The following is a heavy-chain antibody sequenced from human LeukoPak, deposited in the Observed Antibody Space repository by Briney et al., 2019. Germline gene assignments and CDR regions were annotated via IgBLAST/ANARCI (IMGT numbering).Heavy chain of an antibody. Sequence: PGGSLRLTCVVSGFIASSNYMSWVRQAPGKGLEWISLIYRGGTTYYADSVMGRFTISRDNFKTTLFLQMNSLKAEDTAVYYCATGGRSGVALEQWGQGTLVTVSS. D-gene: IGHD1/OR15-1a*01. CDR3: ATGGRSGVALEQ. CDR1: GFIASSNY. CDR2: IYRGGTT. V-gene: IGHV3-53*01. J-gene: IGHJ4*02.